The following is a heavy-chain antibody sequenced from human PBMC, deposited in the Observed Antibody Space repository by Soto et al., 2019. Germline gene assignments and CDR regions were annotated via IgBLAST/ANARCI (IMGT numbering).Heavy chain of an antibody. D-gene: IGHD2-2*01. CDR2: ISRSGETI. J-gene: IGHJ4*02. CDR1: GVHCSGFT. CDR3: ASRNLADCSGTSCLYYFDY. Sequence: VGSMRLSCTASGVHCSGFTMNWVHQTPGRGLEWVSYISRSGETIYYADSVNGRFTISRDNAENSLYLQMNSLRDEDTAVYYCASRNLADCSGTSCLYYFDYWGQGTLVTVSS. V-gene: IGHV3-48*02.